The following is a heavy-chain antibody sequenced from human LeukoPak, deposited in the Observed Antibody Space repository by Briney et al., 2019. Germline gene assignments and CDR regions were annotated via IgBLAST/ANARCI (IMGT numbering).Heavy chain of an antibody. CDR3: ARGGPAAVYYYMDV. Sequence: GGSLRLSCAASGFTFSTYAMHWVRQAPGKGLEWVAVISYDGSNKYYADSVKGRSTISRDNSKNTLYLQMNSLRAEDTAVYYCARGGPAAVYYYMDVWGKGTTVTVSS. CDR1: GFTFSTYA. J-gene: IGHJ6*03. V-gene: IGHV3-30*04. CDR2: ISYDGSNK. D-gene: IGHD6-13*01.